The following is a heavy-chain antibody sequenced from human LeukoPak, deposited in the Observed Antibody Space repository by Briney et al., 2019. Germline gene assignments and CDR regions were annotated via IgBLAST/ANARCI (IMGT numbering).Heavy chain of an antibody. CDR2: ISTYTGRA. Sequence: ASVKVSCKTSGYRFNVYDILWVGQAPGHGLDYVGWISTYTGRANYAQKLQGRVTMTTDTSTSTAYMELRSLRSDDTAVYYCARQRGSTSWSSYYYYMDVWGKGTTVTVSS. V-gene: IGHV1-18*01. CDR3: ARQRGSTSWSSYYYYMDV. D-gene: IGHD2-2*01. CDR1: GYRFNVYD. J-gene: IGHJ6*03.